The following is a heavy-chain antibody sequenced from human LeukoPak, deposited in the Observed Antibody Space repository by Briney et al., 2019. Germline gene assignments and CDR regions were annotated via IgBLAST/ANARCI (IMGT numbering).Heavy chain of an antibody. D-gene: IGHD5/OR15-5a*01. CDR1: GFTFENHA. J-gene: IGHJ4*02. CDR3: AKGGVWPLEGDFDY. V-gene: IGHV3-9*01. CDR2: ISWSSTTI. Sequence: PGGSLRLSCVASGFTFENHAMHWVRLSPGKGLEWVSGISWSSTTITYVDSVKGRFTISRDNSKNTMSLQMNNLRAEDTALYYCAKGGVWPLEGDFDYWGQGVLVTVSS.